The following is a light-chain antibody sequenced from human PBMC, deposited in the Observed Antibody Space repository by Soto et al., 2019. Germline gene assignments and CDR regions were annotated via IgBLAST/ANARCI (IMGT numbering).Light chain of an antibody. J-gene: IGLJ3*02. CDR3: CSYAGASTVV. V-gene: IGLV2-23*01. CDR1: SSDIGSYNL. Sequence: QSALTQPASVSGSPGQSITISCTGTSSDIGSYNLVSWYQQHPDKAPKLMIYEDTKRPSGVSNRFSGSKSGNTASLTISGLQAEDEADYYCCSYAGASTVVFGGGTKVTVL. CDR2: EDT.